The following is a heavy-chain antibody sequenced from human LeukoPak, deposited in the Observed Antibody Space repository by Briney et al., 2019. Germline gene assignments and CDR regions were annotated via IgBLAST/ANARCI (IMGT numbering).Heavy chain of an antibody. Sequence: TSETLSLTCTVSGGSISSYYWSWIRQPAGKGLEWVGRIYTSGSTNYNPSLKSRVTVSVDTSKNQFSLKLSSVTAADTAVYYCARARGYWEKDYYYYGMDVWGQGTTVTVSS. CDR1: GGSISSYY. CDR2: IYTSGST. V-gene: IGHV4-4*07. D-gene: IGHD2-2*03. CDR3: ARARGYWEKDYYYYGMDV. J-gene: IGHJ6*02.